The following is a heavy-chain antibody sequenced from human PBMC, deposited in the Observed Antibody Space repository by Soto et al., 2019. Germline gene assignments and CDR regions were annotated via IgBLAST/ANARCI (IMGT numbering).Heavy chain of an antibody. CDR1: GFSFSNYN. Sequence: EVQLVESGGGLVQPGGSLRLSCAASGFSFSNYNMNWVRQAPGEGLEWLSYISSGGTTMLYADSVKGRFTISRDNAKNSLYLHMSSLRAEDTAVYYCARDHPNIYWGQGILVTVSS. CDR3: ARDHPNIY. CDR2: ISSGGTTM. J-gene: IGHJ4*02. V-gene: IGHV3-48*01.